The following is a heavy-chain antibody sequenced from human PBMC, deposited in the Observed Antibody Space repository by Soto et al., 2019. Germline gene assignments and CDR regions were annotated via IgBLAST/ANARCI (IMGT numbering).Heavy chain of an antibody. CDR1: GGSISSYY. V-gene: IGHV4-59*01. Sequence: QVQLQESGPGLVKPSETLSLTCTVSGGSISSYYWRWIRQPPGKGLEWIGYIYYSGSTNYNPSLKSRVTISVDTSKNQCSLKLTSVTAADTAVYYCARDNGYSYGYNLDHWGQGTLVTVSS. CDR3: ARDNGYSYGYNLDH. D-gene: IGHD5-18*01. J-gene: IGHJ4*02. CDR2: IYYSGST.